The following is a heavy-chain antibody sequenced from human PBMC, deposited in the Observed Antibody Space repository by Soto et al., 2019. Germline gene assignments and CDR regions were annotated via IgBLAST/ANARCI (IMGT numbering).Heavy chain of an antibody. CDR2: INPNSGGT. V-gene: IGHV1-2*02. Sequence: AASVKVSCKASGYTFTDYYVHWVRQAPGQGLEWMGWINPNSGGTKSAQKFQGRVTMTRDTSTSTAYMELSRLRAEDTAVYYCGRDSGYGSGSSVNHYLDCWGGGTLVT. CDR3: GRDSGYGSGSSVNHYLDC. J-gene: IGHJ4*01. CDR1: GYTFTDYY. D-gene: IGHD3-10*01.